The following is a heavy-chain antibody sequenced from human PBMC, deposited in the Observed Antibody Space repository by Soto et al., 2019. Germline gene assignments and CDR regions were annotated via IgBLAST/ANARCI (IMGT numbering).Heavy chain of an antibody. Sequence: ASVKVSCKASGYTFTSYAMHWVRQAPGKRLEWMGWINAGNGNTKYSQKFQGRVTITRDTSTSTAYMELSSLRSEDTAVYYCTSRKSSPYFDYWGQGTXVTVSS. J-gene: IGHJ4*02. V-gene: IGHV1-3*01. CDR3: TSRKSSPYFDY. CDR1: GYTFTSYA. CDR2: INAGNGNT. D-gene: IGHD3-10*01.